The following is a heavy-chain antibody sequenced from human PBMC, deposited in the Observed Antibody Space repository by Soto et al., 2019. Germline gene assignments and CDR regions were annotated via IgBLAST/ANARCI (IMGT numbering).Heavy chain of an antibody. J-gene: IGHJ4*02. CDR2: IYYSGST. Sequence: SETLSLTCTVSGGSISSGDYYWSWIRQPPGKGLEWIGYIYYSGSTYYNPSLKGRVTISVDTSKNQFSLKLSSVTAADTAVYYCARAERFGELLNALDYWGQGTLVTVSS. D-gene: IGHD3-10*01. V-gene: IGHV4-30-4*01. CDR1: GGSISSGDYY. CDR3: ARAERFGELLNALDY.